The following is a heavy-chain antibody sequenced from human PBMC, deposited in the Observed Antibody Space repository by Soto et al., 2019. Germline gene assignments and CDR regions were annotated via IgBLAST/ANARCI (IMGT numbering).Heavy chain of an antibody. CDR2: VHSLVST. V-gene: IGHV4-30-4*01. CDR1: GASIRTPDLY. J-gene: IGHJ4*02. CDR3: ASGRGYFDY. D-gene: IGHD1-26*01. Sequence: LSLTCTVSGASIRTPDLYWSWIRQPPGKGLEWIGFVHSLVSTSYSPSLMNRVTISVDTSKNQFSLTLRSVTAADTAVYYCASGRGYFDYWGRGTLVTVSS.